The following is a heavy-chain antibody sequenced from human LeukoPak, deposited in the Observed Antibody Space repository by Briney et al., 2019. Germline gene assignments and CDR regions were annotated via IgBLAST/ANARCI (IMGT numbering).Heavy chain of an antibody. J-gene: IGHJ6*02. CDR1: GGSISSYY. Sequence: SETLSLTCTVSGGSISSYYWSWIRQPPGKGLEWIGYIYYSGSTNYNPSLKSRVTISVDTSKNQFSLKLSSVTAADTAVYYCAGALTNCSSTSCQTDYYYGMDVWGQGTTVTVSS. CDR3: AGALTNCSSTSCQTDYYYGMDV. D-gene: IGHD2-2*01. V-gene: IGHV4-59*12. CDR2: IYYSGST.